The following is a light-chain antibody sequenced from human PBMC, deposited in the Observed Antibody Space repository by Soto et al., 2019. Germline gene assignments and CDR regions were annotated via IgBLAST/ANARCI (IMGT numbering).Light chain of an antibody. V-gene: IGKV1-5*03. J-gene: IGKJ5*01. Sequence: IQLTQSPSTLSSSFGDRVTITCRASQSIGTWLAWYQQKPGKAPNXLIYKASSLESGVPSRFSGSGSGTEFTLTISSLQPDDYATYFCHQYNTYHTFGQGTRLEIK. CDR3: HQYNTYHT. CDR1: QSIGTW. CDR2: KAS.